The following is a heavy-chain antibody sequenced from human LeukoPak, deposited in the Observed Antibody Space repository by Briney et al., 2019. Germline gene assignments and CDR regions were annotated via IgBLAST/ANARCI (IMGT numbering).Heavy chain of an antibody. V-gene: IGHV1-24*01. J-gene: IGHJ5*02. CDR2: FDPEDGET. CDR1: GYTLTELS. Sequence: AASVKVSCKVSGYTLTELSMHWVRQAPGKGLEWMGGFDPEDGETIYAQNFQGRVTMTEDTSTDTAYMELNNLTSEDTAVYYCVRFAAGPDPYYPWGQGTLVTVSS. CDR3: VRFAAGPDPYYP. D-gene: IGHD6-25*01.